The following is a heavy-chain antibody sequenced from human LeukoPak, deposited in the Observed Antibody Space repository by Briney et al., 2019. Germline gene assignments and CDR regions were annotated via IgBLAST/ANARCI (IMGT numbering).Heavy chain of an antibody. CDR1: EFSVGSNY. CDR2: IYSGGST. D-gene: IGHD5-12*01. CDR3: ARAPSGYHNT. V-gene: IGHV3-66*01. Sequence: GGSLRLSCAASEFSVGSNYMTWVRQAPGKGLEWVSLIYSGGSTYYADSVKGRFTISRDNSKNTLYLQMNSLRAEDTAVYYCARAPSGYHNTGGQGTLVTVSS. J-gene: IGHJ4*02.